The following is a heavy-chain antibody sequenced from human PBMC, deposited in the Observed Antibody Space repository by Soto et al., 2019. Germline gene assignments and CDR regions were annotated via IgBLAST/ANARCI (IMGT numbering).Heavy chain of an antibody. J-gene: IGHJ3*02. D-gene: IGHD6-25*01. CDR2: IYYSGST. CDR3: AGEPKGGPAAGAIEI. V-gene: IGHV4-39*07. CDR1: GGSISSSSYY. Sequence: TSETLSLTCTVSGGSISSSSYYWGWIRQPPGKGLEWIGSIYYSGSTYYNPSLKSRVAISVDTSKNQFSLNLTSVTAADTAVYFCAGEPKGGPAAGAIEIWGQGTMVTVSS.